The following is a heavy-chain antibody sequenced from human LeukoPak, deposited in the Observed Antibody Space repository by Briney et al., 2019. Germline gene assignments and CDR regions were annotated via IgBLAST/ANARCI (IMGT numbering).Heavy chain of an antibody. D-gene: IGHD6-19*01. CDR3: ARDEPYSSGWYYFDY. CDR2: ISADNGNT. J-gene: IGHJ4*02. CDR1: GYTFTSYG. Sequence: ASVSVSCKASGYTFTSYGISWVRQAPGQGLEWMGWISADNGNTKYSQKFQGRVSMTTDTSTSTAYMDLRSLRSDDTAVYYCARDEPYSSGWYYFDYWGQGTLVTVSS. V-gene: IGHV1-18*01.